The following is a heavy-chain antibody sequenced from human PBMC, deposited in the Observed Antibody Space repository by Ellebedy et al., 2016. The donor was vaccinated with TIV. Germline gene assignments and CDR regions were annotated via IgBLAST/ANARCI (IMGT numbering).Heavy chain of an antibody. CDR3: ATFNWGSDYFED. V-gene: IGHV3-53*01. D-gene: IGHD7-27*01. CDR1: CLPLISHY. CDR2: FYSGGAT. J-gene: IGHJ4*02. Sequence: GESLKISCAASCLPLISHYMAWVRQLPGKGLEWVSLFYSGGATYYADPVTARFTITRDKSTNTLHLQMDNLSAEDTAVYYCATFNWGSDYFEDWGQGTLVTVSS.